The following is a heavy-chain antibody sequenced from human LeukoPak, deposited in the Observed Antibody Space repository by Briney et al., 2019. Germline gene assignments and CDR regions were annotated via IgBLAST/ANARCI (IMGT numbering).Heavy chain of an antibody. V-gene: IGHV3-15*01. Sequence: GGSLRLSCAASGFTFSNAWMSWVRQAPGKGLEWVGRIKSKTDGGTTDYAAPVKGRFTISRDNSKNTLYLQMNSLRAEDTAVYYCASHKRRGYSGYAGGLEYWGQGTLVTASS. J-gene: IGHJ4*02. CDR2: IKSKTDGGTT. D-gene: IGHD5-12*01. CDR3: ASHKRRGYSGYAGGLEY. CDR1: GFTFSNAW.